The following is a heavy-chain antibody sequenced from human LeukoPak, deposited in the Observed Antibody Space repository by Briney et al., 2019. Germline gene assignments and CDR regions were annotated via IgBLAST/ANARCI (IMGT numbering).Heavy chain of an antibody. J-gene: IGHJ4*02. D-gene: IGHD1-1*01. CDR2: IFHDGTT. V-gene: IGHV4-59*05. CDR3: ARRVVAGTTVDF. CDR1: GGSISSYY. Sequence: SETLSLTCTVSGGSISSYYWSWIRQPAGKGLEWIGSIFHDGTTYYSPSLKSRVTVSVDTSLNQFSLSLMSMTAADTAVYYCARRVVAGTTVDFWGQGNLVTVSS.